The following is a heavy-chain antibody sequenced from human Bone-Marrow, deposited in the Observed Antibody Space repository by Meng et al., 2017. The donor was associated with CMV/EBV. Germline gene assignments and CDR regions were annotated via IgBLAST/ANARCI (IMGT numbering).Heavy chain of an antibody. CDR3: ARGSSSSTSRRGYFDY. Sequence: ASVKVSCKASGYTFTDYYMHWVRQAPGQGLEWMGWINPNSGGTNYAQNFQGRVTMTRDTSISAAYMELSRLRSDDTAVYYCARGSSSSTSRRGYFDYWGQGTLVTVSS. V-gene: IGHV1-2*02. CDR2: INPNSGGT. D-gene: IGHD2-2*01. J-gene: IGHJ4*02. CDR1: GYTFTDYY.